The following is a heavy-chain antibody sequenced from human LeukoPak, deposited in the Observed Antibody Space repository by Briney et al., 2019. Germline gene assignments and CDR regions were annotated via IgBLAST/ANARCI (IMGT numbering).Heavy chain of an antibody. CDR1: GFTFSSYS. D-gene: IGHD1-26*01. CDR2: ISSSSSYI. J-gene: IGHJ4*02. Sequence: GGPLRLSCAASGFTFSSYSMNWVRQAPGKGLEWASSISSSSSYIYYADSVKGRFTISRDNAKNSLYLQMNSLRAEDTAVYYCARINSGSYSYWGQGTLVTVSS. CDR3: ARINSGSYSY. V-gene: IGHV3-21*01.